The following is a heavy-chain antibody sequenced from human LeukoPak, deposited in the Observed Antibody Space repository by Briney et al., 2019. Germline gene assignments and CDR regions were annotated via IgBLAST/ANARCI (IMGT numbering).Heavy chain of an antibody. D-gene: IGHD3-22*01. CDR2: TYTSGST. CDR1: GTSISSYY. CDR3: ARLIKGPYYYDSSGYLDY. J-gene: IGHJ4*02. V-gene: IGHV4-4*09. Sequence: SETLSLTCTVSGTSISSYYWSWIRQPPGKGLEWIGNTYTSGSTSYNPSLKSRVTISVDTSKNQFFLKLSSVTAADTAVYYCARLIKGPYYYDSSGYLDYWGQGTLVSVSS.